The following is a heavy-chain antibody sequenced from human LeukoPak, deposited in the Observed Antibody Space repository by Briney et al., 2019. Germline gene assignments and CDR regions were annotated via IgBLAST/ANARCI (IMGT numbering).Heavy chain of an antibody. CDR3: AKKMAYYYDSSGYPDDY. D-gene: IGHD3-22*01. J-gene: IGHJ4*02. V-gene: IGHV3-21*04. CDR1: GFTFSSYS. CDR2: ISSSSSYI. Sequence: GGSLILSCAASGFTFSSYSMNWVRQAPGKGLEWVSSISSSSSYIYYADSVKGRFTISRDNSKNTLYLQMNSLRAEDTAVYYCAKKMAYYYDSSGYPDDYWGQGTLVTVSS.